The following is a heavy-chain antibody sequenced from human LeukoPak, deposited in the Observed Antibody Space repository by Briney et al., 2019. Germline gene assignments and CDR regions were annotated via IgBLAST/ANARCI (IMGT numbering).Heavy chain of an antibody. D-gene: IGHD4-23*01. Sequence: SETLSLTCTVSGGSISSSSYYWGWIRQPPGKGLEWIGSIYYSGSTYYNPSLKSRVTISVDTSKNQFSLKLSSVTAADTAVYYCARQRVRWDAFDIWGQGTMVTVSS. CDR1: GGSISSSSYY. J-gene: IGHJ3*02. CDR3: ARQRVRWDAFDI. CDR2: IYYSGST. V-gene: IGHV4-39*01.